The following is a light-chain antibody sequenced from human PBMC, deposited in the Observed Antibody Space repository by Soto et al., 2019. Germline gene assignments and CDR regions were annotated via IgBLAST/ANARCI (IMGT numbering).Light chain of an antibody. CDR3: QTWGTGMRV. CDR1: SGHSNYA. Sequence: QLVLTQSPSASASLGASVKLTCTLSSGHSNYAIAWHQQQPEKGPRYLMKVNSDGSHRKGDGIPDRFSGSSSGAQRYLTISSLQSEDEADYYCQTWGTGMRVFGTGTKLTVL. V-gene: IGLV4-69*01. CDR2: VNSDGSH. J-gene: IGLJ1*01.